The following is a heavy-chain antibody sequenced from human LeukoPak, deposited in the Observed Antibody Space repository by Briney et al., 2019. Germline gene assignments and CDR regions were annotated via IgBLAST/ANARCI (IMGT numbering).Heavy chain of an antibody. J-gene: IGHJ4*02. CDR3: AKGPRDYSIPGYFDY. V-gene: IGHV3-30*18. CDR1: GFTFSSYW. Sequence: CXASGFTFSSYWVHWVRQDPRKGLVWVAVIWDGGSKIYYADSVKGRFTISRDNSKNTLFLQMNSLRAEDTAVYYCAKGPRDYSIPGYFDYWGQGTLVTVSS. D-gene: IGHD4-11*01. CDR2: IWDGGSKI.